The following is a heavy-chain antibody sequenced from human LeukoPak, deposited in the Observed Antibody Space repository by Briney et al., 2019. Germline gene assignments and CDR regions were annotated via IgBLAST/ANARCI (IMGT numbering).Heavy chain of an antibody. V-gene: IGHV1-2*04. CDR1: GYTFTGYY. Sequence: ASVKVSCKASGYTFTGYYMHWVRQAPGQGLEWMGWINPNSGGTNYAQKFQGWVTMTRGTSISTAYMELSRLRSDDTAVYYCARGIVGATGNYFDYWGQGTLVTVSS. CDR2: INPNSGGT. D-gene: IGHD1-26*01. CDR3: ARGIVGATGNYFDY. J-gene: IGHJ4*02.